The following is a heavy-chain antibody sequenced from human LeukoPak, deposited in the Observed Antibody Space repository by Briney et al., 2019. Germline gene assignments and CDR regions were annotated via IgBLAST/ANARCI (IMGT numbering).Heavy chain of an antibody. D-gene: IGHD4-17*01. V-gene: IGHV1-8*01. CDR2: MNPNSGNT. CDR3: ARGHYGDYVWFDP. Sequence: ASVKVSCKASGGTFSSYDINWVRQATGQGLEWMGWMNPNSGNTGYAQKFQGRVTITRNTSISTAYMELSSLRSEDTAVYYCARGHYGDYVWFDPWGQGTLVTVSS. J-gene: IGHJ5*02. CDR1: GGTFSSYD.